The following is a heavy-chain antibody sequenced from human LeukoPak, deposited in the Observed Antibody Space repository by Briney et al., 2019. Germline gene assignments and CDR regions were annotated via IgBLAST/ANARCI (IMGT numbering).Heavy chain of an antibody. CDR2: IKQDGSEK. J-gene: IGHJ4*02. CDR3: ARDLGITIFGVAWPIDY. Sequence: PGGSLRLSCAASGFTFSSYWMSWVRQAPGKGLEWVANIKQDGSEKYYVDSVKGRFTISRDNAKNSLYLQMNSLRAEGTAVYYCARDLGITIFGVAWPIDYWGQGTLVTVSS. D-gene: IGHD3-3*01. V-gene: IGHV3-7*01. CDR1: GFTFSSYW.